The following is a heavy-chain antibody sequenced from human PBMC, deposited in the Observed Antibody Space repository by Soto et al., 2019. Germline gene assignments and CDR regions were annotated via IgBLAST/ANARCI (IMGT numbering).Heavy chain of an antibody. CDR1: GFTFSDYY. Sequence: GESLKISCAASGFTFSDYYMSWIRQAPGKGLEWVSYISSSSSYTNYADSVKGRFTISRDNAKNSLYLQMNSLRAEDTAVYYCAREFSGSADYYYYGMDVWGQGTTVTVSS. J-gene: IGHJ6*02. CDR3: AREFSGSADYYYYGMDV. CDR2: ISSSSSYT. V-gene: IGHV3-11*06. D-gene: IGHD1-26*01.